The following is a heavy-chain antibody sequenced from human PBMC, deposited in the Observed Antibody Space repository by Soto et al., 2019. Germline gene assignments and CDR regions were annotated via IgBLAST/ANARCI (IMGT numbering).Heavy chain of an antibody. CDR1: GGSISSSSYY. CDR2: IYYSGST. Sequence: QLQLQESGPGLVKPSETLSLTCTVSGGSISSSSYYWGWIRQPPGKGLEWIGSIYYSGSTYYNPSLKSRVTISVDTSKNQFSLKLSSVTAADTAVYYCARHGTKVLRYFDWFRNGEFDYWGQGTLVTVSS. V-gene: IGHV4-39*01. CDR3: ARHGTKVLRYFDWFRNGEFDY. D-gene: IGHD3-9*01. J-gene: IGHJ4*02.